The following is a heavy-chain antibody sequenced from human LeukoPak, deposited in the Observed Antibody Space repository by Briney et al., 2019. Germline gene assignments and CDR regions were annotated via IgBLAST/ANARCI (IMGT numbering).Heavy chain of an antibody. CDR1: GGTFSSYA. J-gene: IGHJ4*02. CDR3: ARGSGKNYYDGKGDY. V-gene: IGHV1-69*13. Sequence: SVKVSCKASGGTFSSYAISWMRQAPGQGLEWMGGIIPIFGTANYAQKFQGRVTITADESTSTAYMELSSLRSEDTAVYYCARGSGKNYYDGKGDYWGQGTLVTVSS. D-gene: IGHD3-22*01. CDR2: IIPIFGTA.